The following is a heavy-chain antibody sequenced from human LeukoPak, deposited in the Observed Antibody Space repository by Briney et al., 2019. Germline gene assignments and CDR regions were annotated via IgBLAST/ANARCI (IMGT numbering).Heavy chain of an antibody. Sequence: GGSLRLSCAASGFTFDDYTMHWVRQAPGKGLEWVSLISWVGGSTYYADSVKGRFTISRDNSKNSLYLQMNSLRTEDTALYYCAKEAPADGHLLSYYFDYWGQGTLVTVSS. CDR3: AKEAPADGHLLSYYFDY. V-gene: IGHV3-43*01. J-gene: IGHJ4*02. CDR2: ISWVGGST. CDR1: GFTFDDYT. D-gene: IGHD1-26*01.